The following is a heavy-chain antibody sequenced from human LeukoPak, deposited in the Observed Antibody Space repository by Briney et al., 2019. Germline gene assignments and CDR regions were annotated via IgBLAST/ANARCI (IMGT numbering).Heavy chain of an antibody. V-gene: IGHV4-39*02. D-gene: IGHD5-24*01. CDR2: VYYSGST. CDR3: AREGIVEMATRIEYYFDY. J-gene: IGHJ4*02. Sequence: SETLSLTCTVSGNSISTNNYYWGWIHQPPRKGLEWIVSVYYSGSTYYNLSLKTRVTMSVDTSRNQFSLRLSSVTAADTAVYYCAREGIVEMATRIEYYFDYWGQGTLVTVSS. CDR1: GNSISTNNYY.